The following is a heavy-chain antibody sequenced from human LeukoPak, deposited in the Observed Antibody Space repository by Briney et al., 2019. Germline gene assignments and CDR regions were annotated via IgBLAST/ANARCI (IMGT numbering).Heavy chain of an antibody. J-gene: IGHJ4*02. CDR2: IKSETDGGTI. V-gene: IGHV3-15*01. D-gene: IGHD1-26*01. Sequence: GGSLRLSCAASGFNFTNAWMTWVRQAPGKGLEWVGRIKSETDGGTIHNGAPVKGRFIISRDDSKNTVGLQMNSLKTEDTGVYYCTTSIVGTTAYWGQGTLVTVSS. CDR3: TTSIVGTTAY. CDR1: GFNFTNAW.